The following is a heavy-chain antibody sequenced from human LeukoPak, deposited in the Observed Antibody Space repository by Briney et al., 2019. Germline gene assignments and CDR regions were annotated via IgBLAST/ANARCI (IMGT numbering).Heavy chain of an antibody. D-gene: IGHD2-2*01. CDR1: GYTFGTYG. CDR3: ARDTSSRDDP. V-gene: IGHV1-18*01. J-gene: IGHJ5*02. Sequence: ASVKVSCKASGYTFGTYGISWVRQAPGQGLEWMGWISTYNGDTNYAQNLQGRVTMTTDTSTSTAYMELRSLRSNDTAVYYCARDTSSRDDPWGQGTLVIVSS. CDR2: ISTYNGDT.